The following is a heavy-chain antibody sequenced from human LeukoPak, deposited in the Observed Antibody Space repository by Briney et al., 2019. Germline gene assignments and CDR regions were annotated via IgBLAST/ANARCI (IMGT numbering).Heavy chain of an antibody. J-gene: IGHJ3*02. CDR3: ARWYYDILTDEDADVRNAFDI. V-gene: IGHV1-69*13. CDR2: IIPIFGTA. D-gene: IGHD3-9*01. CDR1: GGTFSSYA. Sequence: GASVKVSCKASGGTFSSYAISWVRQAPGQGLEWMGGIIPIFGTANYAQKFQGRVTITADESTSTAYMELSSLRSEDTAVYYCARWYYDILTDEDADVRNAFDIWGQGTMVTASS.